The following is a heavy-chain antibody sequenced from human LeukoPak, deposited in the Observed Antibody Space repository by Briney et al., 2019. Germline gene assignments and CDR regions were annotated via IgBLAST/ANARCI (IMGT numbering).Heavy chain of an antibody. V-gene: IGHV3-23*01. D-gene: IGHD5-24*01. Sequence: PGGSLRLSCAASGFTFSSYAMSWVRQAPGKGLEWVSAISGSGGSTYYADSVKGRFTISRDNAKNSLYLQMNSLRAEDTAVYYCAREIVEMATIRDYYFDYWGQGTLVTVSS. CDR1: GFTFSSYA. CDR3: AREIVEMATIRDYYFDY. CDR2: ISGSGGST. J-gene: IGHJ4*02.